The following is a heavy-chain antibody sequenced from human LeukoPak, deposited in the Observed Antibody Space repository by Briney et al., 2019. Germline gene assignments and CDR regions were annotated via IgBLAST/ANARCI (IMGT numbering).Heavy chain of an antibody. CDR2: IYPGDSDT. J-gene: IGHJ4*02. D-gene: IGHD2-2*01. V-gene: IGHV5-51*07. Sequence: GESLNISCTASGYIFTNYWIGWVHQMPGKGLEWMGVIYPGDSDTRYSPSFQGQVTISADKSISTAYLQWSSLKASDTAMYYCARHTEYYAPDYWGQGTLVTVSS. CDR3: ARHTEYYAPDY. CDR1: GYIFTNYW.